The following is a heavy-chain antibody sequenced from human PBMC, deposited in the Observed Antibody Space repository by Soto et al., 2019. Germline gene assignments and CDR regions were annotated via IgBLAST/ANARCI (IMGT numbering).Heavy chain of an antibody. V-gene: IGHV1-69*06. Sequence: QVQLVQSGSEVKKPGSSVKVSCKASGGSFSSYGITWVRQVPGQGLEWMGTIIPIFDTANYAQKFQGRVTITADKSTTTGYMELKSLRSADTAVYYCASAQWIYGLDVWGQGTTVTVSS. D-gene: IGHD6-19*01. CDR3: ASAQWIYGLDV. CDR2: IIPIFDTA. CDR1: GGSFSSYG. J-gene: IGHJ6*02.